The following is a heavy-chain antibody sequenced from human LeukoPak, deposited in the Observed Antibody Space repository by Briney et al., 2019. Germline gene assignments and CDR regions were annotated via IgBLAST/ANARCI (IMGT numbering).Heavy chain of an antibody. V-gene: IGHV4-34*01. J-gene: IGHJ4*02. D-gene: IGHD3/OR15-3a*01. CDR2: INHIGST. CDR3: AARNNWTSEF. CDR1: GGSFSGYY. Sequence: SETLSLTCAVYGGSFSGYYWTWIRQSPGMGLEWIGEINHIGSTNYNPSLKSRVTISVDTSKNQFSLKLTSVTAADTAVYYCAARNNWTSEFWGQGTLVTVSS.